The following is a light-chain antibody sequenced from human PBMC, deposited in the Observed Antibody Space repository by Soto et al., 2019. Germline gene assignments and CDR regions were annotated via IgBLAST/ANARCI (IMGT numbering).Light chain of an antibody. CDR1: QNIVNW. CDR3: QQYNTYSAP. V-gene: IGKV1-5*01. CDR2: GAS. J-gene: IGKJ5*01. Sequence: IQIIQSPSTLSASVGDRVTITCRASQNIVNWLAWFQQKPGKAPKILIYGASTLQDGVPSRFRGSGSGTEFTLTITNLQTVDFATYYCQQYNTYSAPFGQGTRLEIK.